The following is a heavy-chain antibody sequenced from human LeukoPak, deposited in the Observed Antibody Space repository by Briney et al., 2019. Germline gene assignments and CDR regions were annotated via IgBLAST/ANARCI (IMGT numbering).Heavy chain of an antibody. D-gene: IGHD4-23*01. Sequence: GSLRLSCVASGVTLSNYAMSWIRQPPRKGLEWIGYIYYSGSTNYNPSLKSRVTISVDTSKNQFSLKLSSVTAADTAVYYCARGIMTTVVNYYYHYYGMDVWGQGTTVTVSS. CDR1: GVTLSNYA. CDR2: IYYSGST. CDR3: ARGIMTTVVNYYYHYYGMDV. J-gene: IGHJ6*01. V-gene: IGHV4-59*01.